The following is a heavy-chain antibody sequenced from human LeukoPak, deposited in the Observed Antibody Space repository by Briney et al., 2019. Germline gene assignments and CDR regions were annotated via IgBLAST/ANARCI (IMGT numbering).Heavy chain of an antibody. CDR1: GDSISSNNDL. CDR3: ARLMRAPCGVAIGNLDY. CDR2: ICYRGNT. J-gene: IGHJ4*02. V-gene: IGHV4-39*01. Sequence: PSETLSLTCTVSGDSISSNNDLCGWIRQPPWKGLEWIGNICYRGNTYYNPSLKSRLTISFDTSKNQFSLRLNSATAADTAVYYCARLMRAPCGVAIGNLDYWGQGTLVTVSS. D-gene: IGHD3-3*01.